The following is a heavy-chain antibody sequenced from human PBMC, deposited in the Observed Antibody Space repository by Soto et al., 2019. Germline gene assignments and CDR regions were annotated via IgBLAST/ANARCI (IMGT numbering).Heavy chain of an antibody. Sequence: QITLKESGPTLVKPTQTLTLTCTFSGFSLSTSGVGVGWIRQPPGKALEWLALIYWDDDKRYSPSLKSRLTSTTDTAKNQGVLTKTNSDPVDTATYYCAHGRGYYDILTCLTDRDAFDIWGQGTMVTVSS. D-gene: IGHD3-9*01. CDR1: GFSLSTSGVG. J-gene: IGHJ3*02. CDR3: AHGRGYYDILTCLTDRDAFDI. CDR2: IYWDDDK. V-gene: IGHV2-5*02.